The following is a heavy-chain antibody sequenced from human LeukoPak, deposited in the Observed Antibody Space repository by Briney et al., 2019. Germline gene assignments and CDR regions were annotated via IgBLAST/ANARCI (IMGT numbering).Heavy chain of an antibody. CDR2: INHSGST. D-gene: IGHD2-15*01. CDR3: ARGTVVAPLLT. V-gene: IGHV4-34*01. Sequence: SETLSLTCAVYGGSFSGYYWSWIRQPPGKGLEWIGEINHSGSTNYNPSLKSRVTISVGTSKNQFSLKLSSVTAADTAVYYCARGTVVAPLLTWGQGTLVTVSS. CDR1: GGSFSGYY. J-gene: IGHJ5*02.